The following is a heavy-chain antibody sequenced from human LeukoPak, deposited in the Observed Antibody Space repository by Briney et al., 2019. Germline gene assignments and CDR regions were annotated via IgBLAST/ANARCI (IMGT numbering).Heavy chain of an antibody. Sequence: EASVKVSCKASGYTFTSYGISWVRQAPGQGLEWMGWISAYNGNTNYAQKLQGRVTMTTDTSTSTAYMELRSLRSDDTAVYYCARSPVDYYDSSGYADWGQGTLVTVSS. CDR3: ARSPVDYYDSSGYAD. CDR1: GYTFTSYG. D-gene: IGHD3-22*01. CDR2: ISAYNGNT. J-gene: IGHJ4*02. V-gene: IGHV1-18*01.